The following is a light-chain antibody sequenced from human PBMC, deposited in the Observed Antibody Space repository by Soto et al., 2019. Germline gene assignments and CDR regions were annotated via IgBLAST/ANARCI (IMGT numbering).Light chain of an antibody. CDR3: SSYAGSDNFDVI. Sequence: QSALTQPPSASGSPGQSVTISCTGTSSDVGDYNFVSWYRQHPGKAPKLIIYGVSKQPSGVPDRFSGSKSGNTASLTVSGLQAEDEADYYCSSYAGSDNFDVIFGGGTKLTVL. V-gene: IGLV2-8*01. J-gene: IGLJ2*01. CDR2: GVS. CDR1: SSDVGDYNF.